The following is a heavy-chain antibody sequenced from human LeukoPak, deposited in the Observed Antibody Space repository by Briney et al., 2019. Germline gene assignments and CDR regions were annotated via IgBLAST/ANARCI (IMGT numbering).Heavy chain of an antibody. CDR1: GYTFTSYG. CDR3: ARVGDWGLELARFDI. D-gene: IGHD1-7*01. Sequence: GASVRVSCKASGYTFTSYGISWVRQAPGQGLEWMGWISAYNGNTNYAQKLQGRVTMTTDTSTSTAYMELRSLRSDDTAVYYCARVGDWGLELARFDIWGQGTMVTVSS. J-gene: IGHJ3*02. CDR2: ISAYNGNT. V-gene: IGHV1-18*01.